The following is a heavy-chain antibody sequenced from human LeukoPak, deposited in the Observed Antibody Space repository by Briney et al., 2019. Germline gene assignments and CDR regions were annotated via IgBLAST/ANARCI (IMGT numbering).Heavy chain of an antibody. CDR3: AREGWGWSAFDM. Sequence: GGSLRLSCAASGFTFSSHAMNWVRQAPGKGLEWVSPISGDSGSKYCADSVRGRFTISRDNTKNSLYLQMNSLRAEDTAFYYCAREGWGWSAFDMWGQETRVSVSS. J-gene: IGHJ3*02. CDR1: GFTFSSHA. V-gene: IGHV3-21*01. D-gene: IGHD6-19*01. CDR2: ISGDSGSK.